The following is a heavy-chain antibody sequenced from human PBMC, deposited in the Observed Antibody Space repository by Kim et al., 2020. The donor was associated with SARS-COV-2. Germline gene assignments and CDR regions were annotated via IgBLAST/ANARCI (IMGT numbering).Heavy chain of an antibody. CDR2: IYYSGST. D-gene: IGHD3-9*01. V-gene: IGHV4-39*07. CDR3: ASTYYDILTGYHDTFDF. CDR1: GDFISTSSYY. Sequence: SETLSLTCTVSGDFISTSSYYWGWIRQPPGKGLEWIGSIYYSGSTYYNPSLKSRVTISVDTSKNQFSLKLSSVTAADTAVYYCASTYYDILTGYHDTFDFWGQGIVATVSS. J-gene: IGHJ3*01.